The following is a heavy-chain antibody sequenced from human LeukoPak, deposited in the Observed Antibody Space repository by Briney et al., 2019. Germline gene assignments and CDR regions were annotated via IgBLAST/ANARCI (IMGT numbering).Heavy chain of an antibody. CDR1: GFTLSSYW. CDR2: IRRDGTQE. J-gene: IGHJ1*01. CDR3: ATYSSLNRREFQF. Sequence: GGSLRLSCAASGFTLSSYWMTWVRQAPGKGLEWVANIRRDGTQEHYVDSVEGRFTISRDNAKNSLYLQMNSLRAEDTAVYYCATYSSLNRREFQFWGQGTLLTVSS. V-gene: IGHV3-7*01. D-gene: IGHD3-22*01.